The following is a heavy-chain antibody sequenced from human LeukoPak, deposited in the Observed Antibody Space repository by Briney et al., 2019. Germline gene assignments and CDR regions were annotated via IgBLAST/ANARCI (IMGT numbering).Heavy chain of an antibody. CDR2: ISASNGNT. CDR3: ARDQMEYSSGPDAFDI. D-gene: IGHD6-19*01. Sequence: GASVRVSCKASGYTFTRYGISWVRQAPGQGLQWLGWISASNGNTNYAQKFRDRVTMSTDTSTGTAYLDVRSLTSDDTAVYYCARDQMEYSSGPDAFDIWGQGTMVTVSS. J-gene: IGHJ3*02. CDR1: GYTFTRYG. V-gene: IGHV1-18*01.